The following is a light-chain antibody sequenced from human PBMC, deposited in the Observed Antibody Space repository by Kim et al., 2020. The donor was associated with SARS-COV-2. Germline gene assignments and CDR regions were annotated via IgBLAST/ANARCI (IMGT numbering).Light chain of an antibody. CDR2: RNN. CDR3: AAWDDSLSGPV. Sequence: GQRVTISCSGSSSNIGSYFVYWSQQRPGTAPKPLIYRNNQRPSGVPDRFSGSKSGTSASLAISGLRSEDEADYYCAAWDDSLSGPVFGGGTQLTVL. CDR1: SSNIGSYF. J-gene: IGLJ2*01. V-gene: IGLV1-47*01.